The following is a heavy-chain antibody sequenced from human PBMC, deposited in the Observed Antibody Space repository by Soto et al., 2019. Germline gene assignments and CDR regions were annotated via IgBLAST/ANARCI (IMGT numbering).Heavy chain of an antibody. CDR1: GGSFSGYY. J-gene: IGHJ6*02. CDR2: INHSGST. Sequence: QVQLQQWGAGLLKPSETLSLTCAVYGGSFSGYYWSWIRKPPGKGLERIGEINHSGSTNYNPSIKWRVPISGDRTKNQFSRKLSSETGTDTAVYYCARGFGLRNNYCYYGMDFWGQGTTVTVSS. CDR3: ARGFGLRNNYCYYGMDF. V-gene: IGHV4-34*01. D-gene: IGHD5-12*01.